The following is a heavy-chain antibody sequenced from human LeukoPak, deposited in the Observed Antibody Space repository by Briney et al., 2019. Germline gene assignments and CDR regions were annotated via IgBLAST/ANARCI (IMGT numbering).Heavy chain of an antibody. CDR2: IYHSGST. V-gene: IGHV4-59*01. CDR1: GGSISTYY. Sequence: PSETLSLTCTVSGGSISTYYWSWIRQPPGKGLEWIGYIYHSGSTNYNPSLKSRVTISVDTSQNQFSLNLSSVTAADTAIYYCARDGYSGSDALWGQGTLVTVSS. CDR3: ARDGYSGSDAL. D-gene: IGHD5-12*01. J-gene: IGHJ4*02.